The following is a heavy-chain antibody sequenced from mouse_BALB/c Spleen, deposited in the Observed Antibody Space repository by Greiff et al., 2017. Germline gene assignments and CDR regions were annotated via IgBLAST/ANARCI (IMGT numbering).Heavy chain of an antibody. D-gene: IGHD2-3*01. CDR1: GDSITSGY. V-gene: IGHV3-8*02. Sequence: EVKLLESGPSLVKPSQTLSLTCSVTGDSITSGYWNWIRKFPGNKLEYMGYISYSGSTYYNPSLKSRISITRDTSKNQYYLQLNSVTTEDTATYYCARSYDGYPYYAMDYWGQGTSVTVSS. CDR2: ISYSGST. CDR3: ARSYDGYPYYAMDY. J-gene: IGHJ4*01.